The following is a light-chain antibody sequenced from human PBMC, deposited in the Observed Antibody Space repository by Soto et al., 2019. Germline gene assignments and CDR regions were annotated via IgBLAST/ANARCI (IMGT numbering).Light chain of an antibody. J-gene: IGLJ2*01. CDR3: QSYDTILSGSV. Sequence: QSVLTQPPSVSGAPGQRVTISCTGTSSNIGAGYDVHWYQHLPGTAPKLLIYGNSDRPSGVPDRFSGSKSGTSASLAITGLQAEDEADYYCQSYDTILSGSVFGRGTKLTVL. V-gene: IGLV1-40*01. CDR2: GNS. CDR1: SSNIGAGYD.